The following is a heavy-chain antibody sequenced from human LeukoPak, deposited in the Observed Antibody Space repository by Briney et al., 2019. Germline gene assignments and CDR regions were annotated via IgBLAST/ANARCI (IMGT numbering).Heavy chain of an antibody. CDR1: GGTCRSYA. CDR2: IIPIFGTA. V-gene: IGHV1-69*13. D-gene: IGHD3-10*01. Sequence: ASVKVSCKASGGTCRSYAISWVRQAPGQGLEWMGGIIPIFGTANYAQKFQGRVTITADESTSTAYMELSSLRSEDTAVYSCAILWFGERNTGVAFDIWGQGTMVTVSS. J-gene: IGHJ3*02. CDR3: AILWFGERNTGVAFDI.